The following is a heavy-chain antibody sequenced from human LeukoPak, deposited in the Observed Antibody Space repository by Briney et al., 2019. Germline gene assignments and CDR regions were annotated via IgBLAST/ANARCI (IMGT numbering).Heavy chain of an antibody. V-gene: IGHV3-23*01. CDR3: AKWSTWGLVRSDY. D-gene: IGHD6-19*01. J-gene: IGHJ4*02. CDR1: GFTFSSYA. Sequence: GGSLRLSCAASGFTFSSYAMRWVRQAPGKGLEWVSAISGSGGSTYYADSVKGRFTISRDNSKNTLYLQMNSLRAEDTAVYYCAKWSTWGLVRSDYWGQGTLVTVSS. CDR2: ISGSGGST.